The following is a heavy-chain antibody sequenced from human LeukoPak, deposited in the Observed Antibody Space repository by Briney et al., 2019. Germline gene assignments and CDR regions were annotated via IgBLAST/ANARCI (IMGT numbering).Heavy chain of an antibody. CDR2: ISGSGGST. J-gene: IGHJ4*02. V-gene: IGHV3-23*01. CDR1: GFTFSSYG. D-gene: IGHD2-15*01. CDR3: AKLGVAAPIPN. Sequence: GGSLRLSCAASGFTFSSYGMSWVRQAPGKGLEWVSAISGSGGSTYYADSVKGRFTISRDNSKNTLYLQMNSLRAEDTAVYYCAKLGVAAPIPNWGQGTLVTVSS.